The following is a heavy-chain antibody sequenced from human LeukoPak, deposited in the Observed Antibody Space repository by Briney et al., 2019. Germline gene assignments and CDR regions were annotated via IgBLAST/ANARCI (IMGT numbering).Heavy chain of an antibody. V-gene: IGHV3-43*01. CDR3: AKAVGYCSSTSCSTHFDY. CDR1: GFTFDDYT. J-gene: IGHJ4*02. Sequence: GGTLRLSCAASGFTFDDYTMHWVRQAPGKGLEWVSLISWDGGSTYYADSAKGRFTISRDNSKNSLYLQMNSLRTEDTALYYCAKAVGYCSSTSCSTHFDYWGQGTLVTVSS. D-gene: IGHD2-2*01. CDR2: ISWDGGST.